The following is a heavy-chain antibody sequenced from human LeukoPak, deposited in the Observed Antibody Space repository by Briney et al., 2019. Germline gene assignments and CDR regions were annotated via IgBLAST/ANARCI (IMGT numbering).Heavy chain of an antibody. CDR2: INHSGST. CDR3: ARGLKCSSTSCRYYYYYYMDV. CDR1: GGSISSGSYY. Sequence: SQTLSLTCTVSGGSISSGSYYWSWIRQPAGKGLEWIGEINHSGSTNYNPSLKSRVTISVDTSKNQFSLKLSSVTAADTAVYYCARGLKCSSTSCRYYYYYYMDVWGKGTTVTVSS. J-gene: IGHJ6*03. D-gene: IGHD2-2*01. V-gene: IGHV4-61*09.